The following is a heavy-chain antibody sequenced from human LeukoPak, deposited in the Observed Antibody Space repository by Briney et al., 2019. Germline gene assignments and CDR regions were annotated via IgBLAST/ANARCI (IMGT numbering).Heavy chain of an antibody. Sequence: SQTLSLTCTVSGVSISSGSYYWSWIRQPAGKGLEWIGRIYTSGSTNYNPSLKSRVTISVDTSKNQFSLKLSSVTAADTAVYYCARDNYYMDVWGKGTTVTISS. CDR2: IYTSGST. CDR1: GVSISSGSYY. CDR3: ARDNYYMDV. V-gene: IGHV4-61*02. J-gene: IGHJ6*03.